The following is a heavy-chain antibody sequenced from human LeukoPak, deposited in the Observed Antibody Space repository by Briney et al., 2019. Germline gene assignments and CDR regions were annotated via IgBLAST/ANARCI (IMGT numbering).Heavy chain of an antibody. D-gene: IGHD3-22*01. V-gene: IGHV3-20*04. CDR1: GFTFDDYG. CDR3: ARGPYYYYDSSGYNPYYFDY. Sequence: PGGSLRLSCAASGFTFDDYGMSWVRQAPGKGLEWVSGINWNGGSTGYADSVKGRFTISRDNAKNSLYLQMNSLRAEDTALYYCARGPYYYYDSSGYNPYYFDYWGQGTLVTVSS. J-gene: IGHJ4*02. CDR2: INWNGGST.